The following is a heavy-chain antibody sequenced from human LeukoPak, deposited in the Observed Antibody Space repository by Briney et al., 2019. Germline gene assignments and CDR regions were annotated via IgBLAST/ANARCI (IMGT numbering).Heavy chain of an antibody. J-gene: IGHJ3*02. Sequence: GGSLRLSCAASGFTFDDYAMHWVRQAPGKGLEWVSGISWNSGSIGYADSVKGRFTISRGNAKNSLYLQMNSLRAEDTALYYCAKVKFSASSGYSNGAFDIWGQGTMVTVSS. D-gene: IGHD3-22*01. V-gene: IGHV3-9*01. CDR2: ISWNSGSI. CDR1: GFTFDDYA. CDR3: AKVKFSASSGYSNGAFDI.